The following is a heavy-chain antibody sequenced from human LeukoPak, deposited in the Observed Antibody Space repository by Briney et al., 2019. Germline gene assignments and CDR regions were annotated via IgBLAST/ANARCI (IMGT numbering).Heavy chain of an antibody. Sequence: GSLLLSCAASGFIFSSFAMTWVRQAPGKGLEWVSSITGGHYATYNTDSVKGRFTISRDNAKNTLYLQMNSLRADDTAIYYCTKDPNGDYIGAFDPWGQGTLVTVSS. V-gene: IGHV3-23*01. J-gene: IGHJ5*02. D-gene: IGHD4-17*01. CDR1: GFIFSSFA. CDR2: ITGGHYAT. CDR3: TKDPNGDYIGAFDP.